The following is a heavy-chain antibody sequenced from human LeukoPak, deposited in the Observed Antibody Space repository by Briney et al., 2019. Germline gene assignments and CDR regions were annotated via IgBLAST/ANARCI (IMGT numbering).Heavy chain of an antibody. V-gene: IGHV4-4*07. D-gene: IGHD6-13*01. Sequence: SETLSLTCTVSGGSISSYYWSWIRQPAGKGLEWIGRIETSGNTNHKPSLKSRVTMSVDTSKNQFSLKLSSVTAADTAVYYCARVSSSWYQDWYFDLWGRGTLVTVSS. CDR2: IETSGNT. CDR3: ARVSSSWYQDWYFDL. J-gene: IGHJ2*01. CDR1: GGSISSYY.